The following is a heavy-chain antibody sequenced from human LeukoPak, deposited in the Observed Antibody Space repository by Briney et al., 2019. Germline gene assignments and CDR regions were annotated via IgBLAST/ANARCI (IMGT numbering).Heavy chain of an antibody. D-gene: IGHD6-19*01. CDR3: ARQPVVNRGAVASNFDY. J-gene: IGHJ4*02. V-gene: IGHV4-39*01. CDR1: GDLISHSTTNY. Sequence: SETLSLTCTVSGDLISHSTTNYWAWIRQPPGKGLEWIGSIYYSGTTYYNASLESRVTVSVDTFKNQFSLKVNSMSAAATAVYFCARQPVVNRGAVASNFDYWGQGILVTVSS. CDR2: IYYSGTT.